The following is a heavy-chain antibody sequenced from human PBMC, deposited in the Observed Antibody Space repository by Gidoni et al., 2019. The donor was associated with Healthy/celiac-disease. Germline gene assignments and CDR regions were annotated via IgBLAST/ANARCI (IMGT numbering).Heavy chain of an antibody. CDR2: IYRGGST. CDR3: ARTTALGDAFDI. J-gene: IGHJ3*02. V-gene: IGHV3-53*01. CDR1: GFTVSSNY. D-gene: IGHD1-1*01. Sequence: EVQLVEYGGCLIQPGGSLRLSCAASGFTVSSNYMSWVRQAPGKGMEWVSVIYRGGSTYYADTVKGRFTISRDNSKNTLYLQMNSLRAEDTAVYYCARTTALGDAFDIWGQGTMVTVSS.